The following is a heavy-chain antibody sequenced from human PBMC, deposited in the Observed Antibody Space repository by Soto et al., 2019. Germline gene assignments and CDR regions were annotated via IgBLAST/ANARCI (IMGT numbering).Heavy chain of an antibody. J-gene: IGHJ6*02. D-gene: IGHD6-6*01. V-gene: IGHV1-69*01. CDR2: IIPIFGTA. CDR1: GGTFSSYA. Sequence: QVQLVQSGAEVKKPGSSVKVSCKASGGTFSSYAISWVRQAPEQGLEWMGGIIPIFGTANYAQKFQGRVTITADESTSTAYMELSSLRSEDTAVYYCALRGDSSSWRYYYYGMDVWGQGTTVTVSS. CDR3: ALRGDSSSWRYYYYGMDV.